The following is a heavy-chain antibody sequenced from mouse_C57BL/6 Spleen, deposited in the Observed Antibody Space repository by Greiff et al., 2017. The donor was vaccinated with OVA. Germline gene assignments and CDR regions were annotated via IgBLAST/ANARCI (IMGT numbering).Heavy chain of an antibody. CDR2: ISSGSSTI. CDR1: GFTFSDYG. J-gene: IGHJ3*01. V-gene: IGHV5-17*01. CDR3: ARYYGSSPFAY. Sequence: EVHLVESGGGLVNPGGSLKLSCAASGFTFSDYGMHWVRQAPEKGLEWVAYISSGSSTIYYADTVKGRFTISRDNAKNTLFLQMTSLRSEDTAMYYCARYYGSSPFAYWGQGTLVTVSA. D-gene: IGHD1-1*01.